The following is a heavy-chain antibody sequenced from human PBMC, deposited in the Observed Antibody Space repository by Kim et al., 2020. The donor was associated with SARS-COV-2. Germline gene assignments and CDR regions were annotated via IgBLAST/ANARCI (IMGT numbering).Heavy chain of an antibody. V-gene: IGHV4-59*13. CDR2: IYYSGST. CDR1: GGSISSYY. D-gene: IGHD6-13*01. CDR3: ARVSYSSSWYPHDY. J-gene: IGHJ4*02. Sequence: SETLSLTCTVSGGSISSYYWSWIRQPPGKGLEWIGYIYYSGSTNYNPSLKSRVTISVDTSKNQFSLKLSSVTAADTAVYYCARVSYSSSWYPHDYWGQGTLVTVSS.